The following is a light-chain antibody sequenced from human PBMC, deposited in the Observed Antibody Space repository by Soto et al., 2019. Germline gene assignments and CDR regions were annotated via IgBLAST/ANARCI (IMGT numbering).Light chain of an antibody. CDR1: QSISSY. J-gene: IGKJ1*01. CDR2: AAS. Sequence: DIQMTQSPSSLSASVGDRVTITCRASQSISSYLNWYQQKPGKAPKLLLYAASSLQSGVPSRFSGSGSGTDFTRTISSLQPEDFATYYCQQSYSTPPWTFGQGTKVEIK. CDR3: QQSYSTPPWT. V-gene: IGKV1-39*01.